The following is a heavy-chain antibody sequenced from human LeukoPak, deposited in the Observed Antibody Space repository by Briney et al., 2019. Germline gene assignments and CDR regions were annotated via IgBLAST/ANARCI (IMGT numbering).Heavy chain of an antibody. CDR2: IYTSWST. Sequence: SQTLPLTCTVSGGSISSGSYYSSWIRRPAGKGLEWIGRIYTSWSTNYNSSLKSRVTISVDTSKNQFSLKLSSVTAADTAVYYCAREHYDILTGYYAYFDYWGQGTLVTVSS. CDR1: GGSISSGSYY. V-gene: IGHV4-61*02. D-gene: IGHD3-9*01. J-gene: IGHJ4*02. CDR3: AREHYDILTGYYAYFDY.